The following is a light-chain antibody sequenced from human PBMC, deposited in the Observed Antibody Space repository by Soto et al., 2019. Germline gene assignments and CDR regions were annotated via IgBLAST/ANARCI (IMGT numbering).Light chain of an antibody. J-gene: IGKJ5*01. CDR2: GAS. CDR3: QQYGTSPRT. CDR1: QSVSNNY. V-gene: IGKV3-20*01. Sequence: EIVLTQSPGTLSLSPWERATLSCRASQSVSNNYLAWYQQKPGQAPRLLIYGASNRATGTPDRFSGSGSGTDFTLTISRLEPEDFAVYYRQQYGTSPRTFGQGTRLEIK.